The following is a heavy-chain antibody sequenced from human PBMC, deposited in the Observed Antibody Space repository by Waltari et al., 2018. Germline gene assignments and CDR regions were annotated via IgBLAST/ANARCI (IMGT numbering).Heavy chain of an antibody. J-gene: IGHJ4*02. V-gene: IGHV4-59*01. Sequence: QVQLQESGPGLVKPSETLSLTCTVSGGSIGNYYWSWIRQPPGKGLEWIGYVFYTGRTNYHPSLKRLVTISVDTSKNPFSLKLSSVTAADTAVYYCARVAVADTFDYWGQGTLVTVSS. CDR2: VFYTGRT. D-gene: IGHD6-19*01. CDR3: ARVAVADTFDY. CDR1: GGSIGNYY.